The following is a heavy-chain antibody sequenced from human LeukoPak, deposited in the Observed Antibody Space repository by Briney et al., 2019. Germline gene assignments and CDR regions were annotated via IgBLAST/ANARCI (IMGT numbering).Heavy chain of an antibody. CDR2: IASDGSST. D-gene: IGHD4-23*01. J-gene: IGHJ4*02. V-gene: IGHV3-74*01. CDR1: EFTFSSYS. CDR3: ARGRPHGNDY. Sequence: GGSLRLSCAASEFTFSSYSMNWVRQAPGKGLVWVSRIASDGSSTTYADSVKGRFSISRDNAKNTLYLQMNSLRVEDTAVYYCARGRPHGNDYWGQGTLVTVSS.